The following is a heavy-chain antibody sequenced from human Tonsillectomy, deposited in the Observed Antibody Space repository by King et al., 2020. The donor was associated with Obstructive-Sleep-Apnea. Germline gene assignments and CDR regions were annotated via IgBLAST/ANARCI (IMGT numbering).Heavy chain of an antibody. CDR3: ARGAETFDY. J-gene: IGHJ4*02. D-gene: IGHD1-14*01. CDR1: GYTFTGFY. Sequence: QLQLVQSGAEVKKPGASVKVSCKASGYTFTGFYMHWVRQAPGQGLEWMAIINPIGGSTDYAQKFQGRVTLTSDTSTSTVYMDLSSLRSEDTAVYYCARGAETFDYWGQGTLVTVAS. CDR2: INPIGGST. V-gene: IGHV1-46*01.